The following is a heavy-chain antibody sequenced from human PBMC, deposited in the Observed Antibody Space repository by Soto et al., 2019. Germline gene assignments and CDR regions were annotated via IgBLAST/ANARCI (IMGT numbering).Heavy chain of an antibody. J-gene: IGHJ5*02. D-gene: IGHD2-15*01. CDR1: GGSISSSSYY. V-gene: IGHV4-39*01. CDR2: IYYSGST. CDR3: ARNSRYCSGGSCYTFDP. Sequence: PSETLSLTCTVSGGSISSSSYYWGWIRQPPGKGLEWIGSIYYSGSTYYNPSLKSRVTISVDTSKNQFSLKLSSVTAADTAVYYCARNSRYCSGGSCYTFDPWGQGTLVTVSS.